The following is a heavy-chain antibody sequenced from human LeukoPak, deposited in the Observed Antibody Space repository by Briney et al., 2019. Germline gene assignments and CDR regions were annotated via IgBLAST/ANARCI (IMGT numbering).Heavy chain of an antibody. J-gene: IGHJ4*02. Sequence: GGSLRLSYAASGFTFSSYAMSWVRQAPGKGLEWVSGILSGGGSTYYADAVKGRFTISRDNSRSTLYQQMNSLRVEDTAVYYCAKDAIYGDGYWEFDYWGQGNLVTVSS. V-gene: IGHV3-23*01. CDR1: GFTFSSYA. D-gene: IGHD5-24*01. CDR3: AKDAIYGDGYWEFDY. CDR2: ILSGGGST.